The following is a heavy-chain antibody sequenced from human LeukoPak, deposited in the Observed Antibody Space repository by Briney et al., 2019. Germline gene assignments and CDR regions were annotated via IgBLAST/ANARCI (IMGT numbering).Heavy chain of an antibody. J-gene: IGHJ4*02. CDR1: GFTFSSYW. D-gene: IGHD5-18*01. Sequence: GGSLRLSCAASGFTFSSYWMSWVRQAPGKGLEWVANIKQDGSETYYVDSVKGRFTFSRDNAKNSLYLQMNSLRAEDTAVYYCARDAGGYGFYGDYWGQGTLVTASS. CDR2: IKQDGSET. V-gene: IGHV3-7*01. CDR3: ARDAGGYGFYGDY.